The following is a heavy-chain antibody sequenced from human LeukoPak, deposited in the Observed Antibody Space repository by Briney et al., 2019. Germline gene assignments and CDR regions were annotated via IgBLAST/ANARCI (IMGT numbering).Heavy chain of an antibody. CDR1: GFTFSSYG. Sequence: GRSLRLSCAASGFTFSSYGMHWVRQAPGKGLEWVAVIWYDGSNKYYADSVKGRFTISRDNSKNTLYLQMNSLRAEDTAVYYCVRVPQQLVVDYWGQGTLVTVSS. V-gene: IGHV3-33*01. D-gene: IGHD1-1*01. J-gene: IGHJ4*02. CDR2: IWYDGSNK. CDR3: VRVPQQLVVDY.